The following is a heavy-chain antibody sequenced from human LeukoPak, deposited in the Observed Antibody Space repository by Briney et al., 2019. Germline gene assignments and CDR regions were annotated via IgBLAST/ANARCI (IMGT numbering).Heavy chain of an antibody. CDR2: ISPYNGNT. Sequence: ASVKVSCKASGYTFANYGISWVRQAPGQGLEWMGWISPYNGNTNYAQTLRGRVSMTTDTSTSTAYLDLGSLRSDDTAVYYCSRETATTGTDYWGQGTLVTVSS. D-gene: IGHD6-13*01. CDR3: SRETATTGTDY. J-gene: IGHJ4*02. V-gene: IGHV1-18*01. CDR1: GYTFANYG.